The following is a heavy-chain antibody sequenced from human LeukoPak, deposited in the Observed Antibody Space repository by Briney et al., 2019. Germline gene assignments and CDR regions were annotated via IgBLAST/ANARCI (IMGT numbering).Heavy chain of an antibody. V-gene: IGHV1-46*01. CDR1: GYTFTSNY. Sequence: ASVKVSCKTAGYTFTSNYIHWLRQAPGQGLEWVGMINPSGGSTTYAQRFQGGVTMTRDTSTSTVYMELSSLRSEDTAVYYCAREVSLRQQLELLPLSFWGQGTLVTVSS. D-gene: IGHD1-1*01. CDR3: AREVSLRQQLELLPLSF. J-gene: IGHJ4*02. CDR2: INPSGGST.